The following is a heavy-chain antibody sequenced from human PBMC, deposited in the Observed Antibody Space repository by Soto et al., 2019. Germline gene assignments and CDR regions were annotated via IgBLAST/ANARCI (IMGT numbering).Heavy chain of an antibody. D-gene: IGHD5-12*01. Sequence: PSETLSLTCAVYGGSFSGYYWSWIRQPPGKGLEWIGEINHSGSTNYNPSLKSRVTISVDTSKNQFSLKLSSVTAADTAVYYCAKGYDYWFDPWGQGTLVTVSS. V-gene: IGHV4-34*01. CDR1: GGSFSGYY. J-gene: IGHJ5*02. CDR2: INHSGST. CDR3: AKGYDYWFDP.